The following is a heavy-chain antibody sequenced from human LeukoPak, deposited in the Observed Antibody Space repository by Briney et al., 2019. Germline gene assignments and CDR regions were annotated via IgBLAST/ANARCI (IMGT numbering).Heavy chain of an antibody. Sequence: XSWVRQXPGQGLEWMGRIIPILGIANYAQKFQGRVTITADKSTSTAYMELSSLRSEDTAVYYCASLLSEDDAFDIWGQGTMVTVSS. J-gene: IGHJ3*02. D-gene: IGHD2-21*01. CDR3: ASLLSEDDAFDI. CDR2: IIPILGIA. V-gene: IGHV1-69*02.